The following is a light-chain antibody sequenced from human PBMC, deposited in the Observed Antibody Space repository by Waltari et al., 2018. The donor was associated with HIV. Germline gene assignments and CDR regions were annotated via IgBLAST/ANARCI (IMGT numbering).Light chain of an antibody. Sequence: EIVLTQSPGTLSLSLGERGTISCRASQSVSSSDLVWYQQRPGQTPRLLIYGASNSATGIPDRFSGSGSGTDFTLTISRLEPEDFVVYYCQQYSNSLITFGQGTRLEIK. CDR2: GAS. V-gene: IGKV3-20*01. CDR3: QQYSNSLIT. CDR1: QSVSSSD. J-gene: IGKJ5*01.